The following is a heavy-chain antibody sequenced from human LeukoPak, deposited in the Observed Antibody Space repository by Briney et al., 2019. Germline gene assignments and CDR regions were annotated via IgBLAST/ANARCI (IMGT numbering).Heavy chain of an antibody. D-gene: IGHD6-13*01. CDR1: GYSISNGYY. V-gene: IGHV4-38-2*02. Sequence: SETLSLTCTVSGYSISNGYYWGWLRQPPGKGLEWIGSIYNSGSTYYNPPLKSRVTISVDTSKNPFSLKLSSVTAEDTAVYFCARGYARSWYWNWFDPWGRGTLVSVSS. CDR2: IYNSGST. CDR3: ARGYARSWYWNWFDP. J-gene: IGHJ5*02.